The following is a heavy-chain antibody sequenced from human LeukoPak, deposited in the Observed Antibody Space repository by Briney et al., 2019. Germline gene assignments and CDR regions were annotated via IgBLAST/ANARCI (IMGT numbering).Heavy chain of an antibody. V-gene: IGHV4-34*01. Sequence: SETLSLTCAVYGGSFSGYYWSWIRQPPGKGLEWIGEINHSGSTNYNPSLKSRVTISVDTSKNQFSLKLSSVTAADTAVYYCARGLSASGRKIDYWGQGTLVAVSS. J-gene: IGHJ4*02. CDR3: ARGLSASGRKIDY. CDR1: GGSFSGYY. D-gene: IGHD3-3*01. CDR2: INHSGST.